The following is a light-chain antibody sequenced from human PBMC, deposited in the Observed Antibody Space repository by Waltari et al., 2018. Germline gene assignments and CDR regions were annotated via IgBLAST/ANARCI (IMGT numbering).Light chain of an antibody. CDR2: EVS. Sequence: QSALTQAASVSGSPGQPITISCTGTSSDVGGYNYVSWYQQHPGKAPKLIIYEVSNRPSGVSNRLSGSKSVNTASLTSSGLQAEDEADYYCNSYASSNTRVFGGGTKLTVL. J-gene: IGLJ3*02. CDR3: NSYASSNTRV. CDR1: SSDVGGYNY. V-gene: IGLV2-14*01.